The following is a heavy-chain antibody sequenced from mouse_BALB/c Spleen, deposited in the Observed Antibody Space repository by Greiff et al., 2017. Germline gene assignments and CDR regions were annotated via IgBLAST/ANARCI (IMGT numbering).Heavy chain of an antibody. D-gene: IGHD1-3*01. CDR1: GFTFSSYG. Sequence: EVHLVESGGGLVQPGGSLKLSCAASGFTFSSYGMSWVRQTPDKRLELVATINSNGGSTYYPDSVKGRFTIYRDNAKNTLYLQMSSLKSEDTAMYYCARDSGSFDYWGQGTTLTVSS. J-gene: IGHJ2*01. V-gene: IGHV5-6-3*01. CDR3: ARDSGSFDY. CDR2: INSNGGST.